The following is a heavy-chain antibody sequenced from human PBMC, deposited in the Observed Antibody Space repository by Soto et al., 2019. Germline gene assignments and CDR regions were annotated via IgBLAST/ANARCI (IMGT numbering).Heavy chain of an antibody. J-gene: IGHJ6*03. CDR3: AHMAEGYYMDV. V-gene: IGHV1-8*01. CDR2: MNPNSGNT. CDR1: GYTFPRYD. Sequence: ASVKVSCKASGYTFPRYDINWVRQATGQGLEWMGWMNPNSGNTGYAQKFQGRVTMSRNTSISTAYMELSSLRSEDTAVYYCAHMAEGYYMDVWGKGTTVTVSS.